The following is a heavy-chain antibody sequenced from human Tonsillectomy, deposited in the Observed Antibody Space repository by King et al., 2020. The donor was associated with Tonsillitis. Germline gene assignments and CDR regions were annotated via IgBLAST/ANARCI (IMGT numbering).Heavy chain of an antibody. CDR1: GLSFSDYG. D-gene: IGHD2-21*02. CDR3: ARDAPYCSGGDCYAY. V-gene: IGHV3-33*08. Sequence: VQLVESGGGVVRPGRSLRLSCAASGLSFSDYGMHWVRQAPGKGLEWVAVIWYDGSNKYYADSVKGRFTISRDNSNNTLYLQMNSLRAEDTAVYYCARDAPYCSGGDCYAYWGQGTLVTVSA. CDR2: IWYDGSNK. J-gene: IGHJ4*02.